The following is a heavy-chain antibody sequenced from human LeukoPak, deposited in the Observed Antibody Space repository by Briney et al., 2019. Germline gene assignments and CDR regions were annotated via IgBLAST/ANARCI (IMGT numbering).Heavy chain of an antibody. V-gene: IGHV3-23*01. CDR3: AKAVGGPVATNALDI. CDR1: GFTFSSYW. CDR2: ISGSGGST. Sequence: GGSLRLSCAASGFTFSSYWMSWVRQAPGKGLEWVSAISGSGGSTYYADSVKGRFTISRDSSKNTLYLQMNSLRAEDTAVYYCAKAVGGPVATNALDIWGQGTMVTVSS. D-gene: IGHD5-12*01. J-gene: IGHJ3*02.